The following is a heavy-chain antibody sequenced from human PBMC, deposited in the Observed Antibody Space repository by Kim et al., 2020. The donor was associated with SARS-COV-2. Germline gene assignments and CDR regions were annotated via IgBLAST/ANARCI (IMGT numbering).Heavy chain of an antibody. D-gene: IGHD2-8*01. CDR2: IDPNSGVT. Sequence: ASVKVSCKPSGYIFTGYYMHWVRQAPGQGLEWMGRIDPNSGVTNYPQKFQGRVTMTRDTSISTAYMELSWLRSDDTAVYYCPRGVHAGPTPSDFDYWGQG. CDR3: PRGVHAGPTPSDFDY. CDR1: GYIFTGYY. J-gene: IGHJ4*02. V-gene: IGHV1-2*06.